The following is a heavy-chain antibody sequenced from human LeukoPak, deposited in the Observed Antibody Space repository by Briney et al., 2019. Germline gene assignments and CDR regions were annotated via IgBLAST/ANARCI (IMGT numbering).Heavy chain of an antibody. D-gene: IGHD4-11*01. CDR2: IYSGGNT. CDR1: GFTVSSNY. Sequence: GGSLRLSCAASGFTVSSNYMSWVRQAPGKGLEWVSVIYSGGNTYYADSVKGRFTISRDNAKNSLYLQMNSLRAEDTAVYYCARRYSNSFDYWGQGTLVTVSS. CDR3: ARRYSNSFDY. V-gene: IGHV3-53*01. J-gene: IGHJ4*02.